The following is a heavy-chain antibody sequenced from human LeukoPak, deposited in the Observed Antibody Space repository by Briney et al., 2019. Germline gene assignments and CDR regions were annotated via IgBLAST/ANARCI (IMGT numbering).Heavy chain of an antibody. CDR3: ARDRKWELGAD. CDR1: GFTFSSYW. D-gene: IGHD1-26*01. CDR2: INGDGRNI. J-gene: IGHJ4*02. V-gene: IGHV3-74*01. Sequence: GGSLRLSCVASGFTFSSYWMHWVRQDPRKGLVWVSRINGDGRNINYADSVRGRFTISRDNAKNSLYLQMNSLRAEDTAVYYCARDRKWELGADWGQGTLVTVSS.